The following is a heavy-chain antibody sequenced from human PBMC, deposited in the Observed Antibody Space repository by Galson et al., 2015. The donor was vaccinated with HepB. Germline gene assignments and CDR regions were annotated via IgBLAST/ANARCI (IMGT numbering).Heavy chain of an antibody. J-gene: IGHJ5*02. CDR3: ARASSHLNMVRGVIITFFNWFDP. V-gene: IGHV1-18*04. CDR2: ISAYNGNT. Sequence: SVKVSCKASGYTFTSYGISWVRQAPGQGLEWMGWISAYNGNTNYAQKLQGRVTMTTDTSTSTAYMELRSLRSDDTAVYYCARASSHLNMVRGVIITFFNWFDPWGQGTLVTVSS. CDR1: GYTFTSYG. D-gene: IGHD3-10*01.